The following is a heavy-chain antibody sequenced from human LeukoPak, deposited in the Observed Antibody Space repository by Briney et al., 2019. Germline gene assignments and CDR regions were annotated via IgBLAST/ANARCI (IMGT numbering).Heavy chain of an antibody. V-gene: IGHV3-7*01. Sequence: GGSLRLSCAASGFTFSSYWMSWVRQAPGKGLEWVANIKQDGSEKYYVDSVKGRLTISRDNAKNSLYLQMNSLRAEDTAVYYCAREGDYYDSSGYLGYWGQGTLVTVSS. J-gene: IGHJ4*02. CDR3: AREGDYYDSSGYLGY. CDR2: IKQDGSEK. CDR1: GFTFSSYW. D-gene: IGHD3-22*01.